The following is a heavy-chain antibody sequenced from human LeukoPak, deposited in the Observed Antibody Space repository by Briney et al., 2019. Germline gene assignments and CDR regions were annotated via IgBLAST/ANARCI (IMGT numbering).Heavy chain of an antibody. V-gene: IGHV1-69*13. Sequence: EASVKVSCKASGGTFSSYAISWVRQAPGQGLEWMGGIIPIFGTANYAQKFQGRVTITADESTSTAYMELSSLRSEDTAVYYCARKTGTTVRFDYWGQGTLVTGSS. CDR2: IIPIFGTA. D-gene: IGHD1/OR15-1a*01. CDR1: GGTFSSYA. CDR3: ARKTGTTVRFDY. J-gene: IGHJ4*02.